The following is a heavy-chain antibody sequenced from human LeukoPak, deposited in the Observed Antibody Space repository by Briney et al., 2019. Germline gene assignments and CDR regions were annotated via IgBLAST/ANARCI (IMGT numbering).Heavy chain of an antibody. CDR3: AKDQGRNYYYYMDV. CDR1: GFNFNGSA. J-gene: IGHJ6*03. V-gene: IGHV3-73*01. D-gene: IGHD2-15*01. Sequence: GGSLRLSCVASGFNFNGSAMHWVRQASGKGLEWVGRIRSKPNNYATAYTASMRGRFTISRDNSKNTLYLQMNSLRAEDTAVYYCAKDQGRNYYYYMDVWGKGTTVTISS. CDR2: IRSKPNNYAT.